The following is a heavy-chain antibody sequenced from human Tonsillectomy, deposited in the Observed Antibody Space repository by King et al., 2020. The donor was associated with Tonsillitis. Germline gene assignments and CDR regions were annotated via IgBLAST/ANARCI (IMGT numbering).Heavy chain of an antibody. Sequence: QLVQSGAEVKKPGASVKVSCKASGYTFTSYGISWVRQAPGQGLEWMGWISAYNGNTNYAQKLQGRVTMTTDTSTSTAYMELRSLRSDDPAVYYCARGSIAARPVSYYYDSSGYSLWGQGTLVTVSS. J-gene: IGHJ4*02. CDR1: GYTFTSYG. CDR3: ARGSIAARPVSYYYDSSGYSL. CDR2: ISAYNGNT. V-gene: IGHV1-18*04. D-gene: IGHD3-22*01.